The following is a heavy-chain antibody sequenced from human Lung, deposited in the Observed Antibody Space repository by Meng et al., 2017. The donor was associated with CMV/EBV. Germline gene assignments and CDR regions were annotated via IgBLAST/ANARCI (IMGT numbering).Heavy chain of an antibody. CDR3: TTDWR. CDR2: VKSETDGGTR. V-gene: IGHV3-15*05. CDR1: GFTFSDAW. J-gene: IGHJ4*02. Sequence: SLKISWAATGFTFSDAWMCWVRQAGGKGLEWVGRVKSETDGGTRDYAAPVKDRFTISRDDSKNTLYLQMTNLKAEDTAIYYCTTDWRWGQGALVTVSS.